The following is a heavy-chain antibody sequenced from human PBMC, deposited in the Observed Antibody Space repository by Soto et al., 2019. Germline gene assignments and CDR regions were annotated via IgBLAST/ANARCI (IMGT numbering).Heavy chain of an antibody. CDR1: GFTFSSYW. D-gene: IGHD3-22*01. CDR2: INSDGSST. CDR3: ASTCFYANSVIDY. V-gene: IGHV3-74*01. Sequence: TGGSLRLSCAASGFTFSSYWMHWVRQAPGKGLLWVSRINSDGSSTTYADSVKGRFTISRDNAKNTLYLQMNSLRAEDTAVYYCASTCFYANSVIDYWGQGALLTVSS. J-gene: IGHJ4*02.